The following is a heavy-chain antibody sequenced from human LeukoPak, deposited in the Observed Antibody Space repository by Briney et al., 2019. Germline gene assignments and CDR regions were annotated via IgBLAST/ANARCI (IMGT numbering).Heavy chain of an antibody. J-gene: IGHJ4*02. V-gene: IGHV4-39*01. CDR3: ARLTRRGSGSKSYYSY. CDR1: GGSINSSTYF. D-gene: IGHD3-10*01. Sequence: PSETLSLTCTVSGGSINSSTYFWGWIRQPPGKGLEWIASVFYNGTTYYDPSLKSRVTISVDTSKNQFSLNLTSVTAADTAMYYCARLTRRGSGSKSYYSYRGQGTMVTVSS. CDR2: VFYNGTT.